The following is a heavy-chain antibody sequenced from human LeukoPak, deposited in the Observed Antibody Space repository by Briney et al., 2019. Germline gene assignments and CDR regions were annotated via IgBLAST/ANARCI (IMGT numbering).Heavy chain of an antibody. Sequence: SETLSLTCTVSGGSISSYYWSWIRQPPGKGLEWIGYIYYSGSTNYNPSLKSRVTISVDTSKNQFSLKLSSVTAADTAVYYCARGLSTKNYYGSGSYYARDYYYYGMDVWGQGTTVTVSS. V-gene: IGHV4-59*12. J-gene: IGHJ6*02. D-gene: IGHD3-10*01. CDR1: GGSISSYY. CDR2: IYYSGST. CDR3: ARGLSTKNYYGSGSYYARDYYYYGMDV.